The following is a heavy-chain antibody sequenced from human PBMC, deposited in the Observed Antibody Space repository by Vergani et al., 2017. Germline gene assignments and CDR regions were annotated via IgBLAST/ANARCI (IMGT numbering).Heavy chain of an antibody. J-gene: IGHJ6*02. CDR2: FDPEDGET. V-gene: IGHV1-24*01. D-gene: IGHD3-10*01. Sequence: QVQLVQSGAEVKKPGASVKVSCKVSGYTLTELSMHWVRQAPGKGLEWMGGFDPEDGETIYAQKFQGRVTMTEDTSTDTAYMELSSLRSEDTAVYYCATSGAVLWFGELLSYYGMDVWGQGTTVTVSS. CDR1: GYTLTELS. CDR3: ATSGAVLWFGELLSYYGMDV.